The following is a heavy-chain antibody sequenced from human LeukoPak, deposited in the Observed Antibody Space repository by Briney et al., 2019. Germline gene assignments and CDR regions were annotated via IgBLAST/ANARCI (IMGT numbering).Heavy chain of an antibody. D-gene: IGHD5-18*01. J-gene: IGHJ6*02. V-gene: IGHV3-30*18. Sequence: GGSLRLSCAASGFTFSSYGMHWVRQAPGKGLEWVAVISYDGSSKYYADSVKGRFTISRDNSKNTLYLQMNSLRAEDTAVYYCAKHEVTAMVNYYYYGMDVWGQGTTVTVSS. CDR1: GFTFSSYG. CDR2: ISYDGSSK. CDR3: AKHEVTAMVNYYYYGMDV.